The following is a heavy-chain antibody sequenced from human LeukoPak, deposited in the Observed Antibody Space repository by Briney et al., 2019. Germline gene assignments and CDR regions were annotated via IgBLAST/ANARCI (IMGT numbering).Heavy chain of an antibody. CDR2: INPSGGST. J-gene: IGHJ3*02. Sequence: ASVKVSCKASGYTFTGYYMHWVRQAPGQGLEWMGIINPSGGSTSYAQKFQGRVTMTRDMSTSTVYMELSSLRSEDTAVYYCASVYQTDAFDIWGQGTMVTVSS. D-gene: IGHD6-13*01. CDR3: ASVYQTDAFDI. V-gene: IGHV1-46*01. CDR1: GYTFTGYY.